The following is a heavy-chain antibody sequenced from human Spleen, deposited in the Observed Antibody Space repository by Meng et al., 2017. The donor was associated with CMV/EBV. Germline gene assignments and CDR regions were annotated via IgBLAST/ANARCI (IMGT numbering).Heavy chain of an antibody. CDR2: INHSGSI. V-gene: IGHV4-34*01. Sequence: AVYGGSFSDYFWSWIRQPPGKGLEWIGEINHSGSIDNNPSLNSRFSISVDPSKNQFSLKLENVTAADTAVYYCARGQKLGYPPYNFDSWGQGTLVTVPQ. J-gene: IGHJ4*02. CDR3: ARGQKLGYPPYNFDS. CDR1: GGSFSDYF. D-gene: IGHD1-1*01.